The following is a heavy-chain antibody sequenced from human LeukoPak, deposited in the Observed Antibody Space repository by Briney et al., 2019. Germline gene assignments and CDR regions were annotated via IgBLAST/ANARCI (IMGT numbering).Heavy chain of an antibody. V-gene: IGHV4-34*01. Sequence: PSETLSRTCAVYGGSFSGYYWSWIRQPPGKGLEWIGEINHSGSTNYNPSLKSRVTISVDTSKNQFSLKLSSVTAADTAVYYCAGELRYFDWLLFPPFDYWGQGTLVTVSS. CDR3: AGELRYFDWLLFPPFDY. D-gene: IGHD3-9*01. CDR1: GGSFSGYY. CDR2: INHSGST. J-gene: IGHJ4*02.